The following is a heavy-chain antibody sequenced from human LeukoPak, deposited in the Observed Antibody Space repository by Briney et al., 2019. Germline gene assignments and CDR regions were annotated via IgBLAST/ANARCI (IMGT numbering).Heavy chain of an antibody. D-gene: IGHD6-19*01. CDR1: GFTFSSYA. CDR3: ANRYTSGWNYFDY. CDR2: ITGSGDST. J-gene: IGHJ4*02. Sequence: GGSLRLSCAASGFTFSSYAMSWVRQAPGKGLEWVSLITGSGDSTYYTDSVKGRFTISRDNSKNTLYLQMDSLRAEDTAVYYCANRYTSGWNYFDYWGQGILVTVSS. V-gene: IGHV3-23*01.